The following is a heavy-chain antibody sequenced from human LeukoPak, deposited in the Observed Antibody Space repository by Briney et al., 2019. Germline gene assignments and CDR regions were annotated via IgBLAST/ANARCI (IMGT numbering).Heavy chain of an antibody. CDR2: MNPNRGNT. Sequence: ASVKVSCKAPGYTFTSYDINWVRQATGQGLEWMGWMNPNRGNTGYAQKFQGRVTITRNTSISTAYMELSSLRSEDTAVYYCARAPSTASPDYWGQGTLVTVSS. D-gene: IGHD4-11*01. CDR3: ARAPSTASPDY. CDR1: GYTFTSYD. V-gene: IGHV1-8*03. J-gene: IGHJ4*02.